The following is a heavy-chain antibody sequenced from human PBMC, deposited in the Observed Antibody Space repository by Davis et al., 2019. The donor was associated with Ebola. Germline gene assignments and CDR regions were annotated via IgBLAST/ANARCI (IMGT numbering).Heavy chain of an antibody. CDR3: ARRGTMGAIRDDY. V-gene: IGHV5-51*01. CDR1: GYSFTNYW. Sequence: GESLKISCKGSGYSFTNYWIGWVRRMPGKGLEWVGIIYPGDSDTRYSPSFQGQVTISGDKSISTAYLQWSSLKASDTAMYYCARRGTMGAIRDDYWGQGTLVTVSS. D-gene: IGHD1-26*01. CDR2: IYPGDSDT. J-gene: IGHJ4*02.